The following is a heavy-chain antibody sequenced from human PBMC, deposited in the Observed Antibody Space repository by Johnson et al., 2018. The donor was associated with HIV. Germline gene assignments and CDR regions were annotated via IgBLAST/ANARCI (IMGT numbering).Heavy chain of an antibody. Sequence: VQLVESGGNLVQPGGSLRLSCAASGFTVSSNYMTWVRQAPGKGLEWVSGSNWDGGSTDYANSVKGRFTISRDNAKNSLFLQMNSLRAEDTAVYYCASSSSSWTSDPDDAFDIWGQGIMVTVSS. CDR3: ASSSSSWTSDPDDAFDI. CDR2: SNWDGGST. D-gene: IGHD6-13*01. J-gene: IGHJ3*02. CDR1: GFTVSSNY. V-gene: IGHV3-20*04.